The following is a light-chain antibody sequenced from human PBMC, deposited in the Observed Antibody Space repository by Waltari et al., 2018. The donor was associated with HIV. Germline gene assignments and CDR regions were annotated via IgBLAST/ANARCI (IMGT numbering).Light chain of an antibody. CDR1: SSDVGNYNP. CDR3: CSYANSSTV. Sequence: QSALTQFASVSGSPGQSITISCTGTSSDVGNYNPVSWYQQHPGKAPKLMIYEVSKRPSRVSNRCSGSKSGNTASLTISGLQADDDADYYCCSYANSSTVFGGETKVTVL. V-gene: IGLV2-23*02. J-gene: IGLJ2*01. CDR2: EVS.